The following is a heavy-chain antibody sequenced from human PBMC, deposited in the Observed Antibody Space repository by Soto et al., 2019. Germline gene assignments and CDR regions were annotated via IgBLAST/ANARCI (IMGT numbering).Heavy chain of an antibody. V-gene: IGHV3-23*01. D-gene: IGHD3-22*01. Sequence: WGSLRLSCAASGFTFISYAMILFRHSPCKWLEWVSAISGSGGSTYYADSVKGRFTISRDNSKNTLYLQMNSLRAEDTAVYYCAKEMGYYDSSGYYRGPYDYWGQGTLVTVSS. J-gene: IGHJ4*02. CDR3: AKEMGYYDSSGYYRGPYDY. CDR2: ISGSGGST. CDR1: GFTFISYA.